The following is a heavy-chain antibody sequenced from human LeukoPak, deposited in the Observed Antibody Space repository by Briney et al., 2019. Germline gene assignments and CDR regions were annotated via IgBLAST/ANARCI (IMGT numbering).Heavy chain of an antibody. V-gene: IGHV4-34*01. CDR1: GGSFSGYY. J-gene: IGHJ6*03. D-gene: IGHD3-3*01. CDR2: INHSGST. Sequence: SETLSLTCAVYGGSFSGYYWSWIRQPPGKGLEWIGEINHSGSTNYNPSLKSRVTISVDTSKNQFSLKLSSVTAADTAVYYCARLTVRKGITIFGVVTAKNYYYYMDVWGKGTTVTVSS. CDR3: ARLTVRKGITIFGVVTAKNYYYYMDV.